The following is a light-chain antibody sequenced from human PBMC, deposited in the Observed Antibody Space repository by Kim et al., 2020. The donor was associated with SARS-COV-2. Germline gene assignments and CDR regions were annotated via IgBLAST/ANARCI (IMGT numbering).Light chain of an antibody. CDR2: YDS. V-gene: IGLV3-21*04. Sequence: VAPGKTARITCGGDRIATKSVNWYQQKPGQAPLLVIFYDSDRPSGIPERFSGSNSGNTATLTISRVEGGDEADYFCQVWDGSTGVFGGGTKVTVL. J-gene: IGLJ3*02. CDR1: RIATKS. CDR3: QVWDGSTGV.